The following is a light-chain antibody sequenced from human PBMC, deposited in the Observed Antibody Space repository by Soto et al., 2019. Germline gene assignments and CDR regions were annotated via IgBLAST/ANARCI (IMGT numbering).Light chain of an antibody. CDR2: GAS. CDR1: QPISRN. V-gene: IGKV3-15*01. Sequence: EIVMTQSPATLSVSPGQGATLSCRASQPISRNLAWYQQKPGQAPRLLMYGASTRATDIPGRFSGGGSGTEFTLTISRLEPEDFAVYYCHQFGDSPQTFGQGTTVEV. J-gene: IGKJ1*01. CDR3: HQFGDSPQT.